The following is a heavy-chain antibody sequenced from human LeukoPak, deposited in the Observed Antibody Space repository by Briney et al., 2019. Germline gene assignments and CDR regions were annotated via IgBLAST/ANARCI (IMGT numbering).Heavy chain of an antibody. CDR2: INPNSGGT. V-gene: IGHV1-2*02. J-gene: IGHJ3*02. D-gene: IGHD1-26*01. Sequence: ASVKVSCKASGYTFTGYYMHWVRQAPGQGLEWMGWINPNSGGTNYAQKFQGRVTMTRDTSISTAYMELSRLRSDDTAVYYCARDLYSGSYYDAFDIWGQGTMVTVSS. CDR1: GYTFTGYY. CDR3: ARDLYSGSYYDAFDI.